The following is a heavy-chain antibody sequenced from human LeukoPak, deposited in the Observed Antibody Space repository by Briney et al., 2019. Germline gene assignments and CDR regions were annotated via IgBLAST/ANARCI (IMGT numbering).Heavy chain of an antibody. CDR3: ARGVEPLAANTLAY. CDR2: LYSDGNT. V-gene: IGHV3-53*01. CDR1: GFPFSDVW. Sequence: PGGSLRLSCAASGFPFSDVWMSWVRQAPGKGLEWVSVLYSDGNTKYADSVQGRFTISRDNSKNTLYLEMNSLSPDDTAVYYCARGVEPLAANTLAYWGQGTLVTVSS. D-gene: IGHD1-14*01. J-gene: IGHJ4*02.